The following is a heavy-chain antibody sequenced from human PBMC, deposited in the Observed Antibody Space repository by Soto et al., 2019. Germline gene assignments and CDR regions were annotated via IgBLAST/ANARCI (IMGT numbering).Heavy chain of an antibody. CDR1: GGSVSSGSYY. D-gene: IGHD6-13*01. CDR3: ARDSRSWTFDP. Sequence: SETLSLTCTVSGGSVSSGSYYWSWIRQPPGKGLEWIGYIYYSGSTNYNPSLKSRVTISVDTSKNQFSLKLSSVTAADTAVYYCARDSRSWTFDPWGQGTLVTV. J-gene: IGHJ5*02. CDR2: IYYSGST. V-gene: IGHV4-61*01.